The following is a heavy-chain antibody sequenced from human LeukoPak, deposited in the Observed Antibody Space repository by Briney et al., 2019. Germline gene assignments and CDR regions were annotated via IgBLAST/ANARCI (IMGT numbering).Heavy chain of an antibody. CDR2: ISWNSGSI. D-gene: IGHD1-26*01. V-gene: IGHV3-9*01. J-gene: IGHJ4*02. CDR1: GFTFDDYA. Sequence: PGGSLRLSCAASGFTFDDYAMHWVRQAPGKGLEWVSGISWNSGSIGYADSVKGRSTISRDNAKNSLYLQMNSLRAEDTALYYCAKKGSGSYYFDYWGQGTLVTVSS. CDR3: AKKGSGSYYFDY.